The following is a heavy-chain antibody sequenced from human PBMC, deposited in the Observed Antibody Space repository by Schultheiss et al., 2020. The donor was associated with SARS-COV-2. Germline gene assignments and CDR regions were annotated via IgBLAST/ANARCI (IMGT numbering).Heavy chain of an antibody. V-gene: IGHV4-61*01. Sequence: SQTLSLTCTVSGGSVSSGSYYWSWIRQPPGKGLEWIGYIYYSGSTNYNPSLKSRVTISVDTSKNQFSLKLSSVTAADTAVYYCARGYGSSWYGFDYWGQGALGTVSS. J-gene: IGHJ4*02. CDR2: IYYSGST. CDR3: ARGYGSSWYGFDY. D-gene: IGHD6-13*01. CDR1: GGSVSSGSYY.